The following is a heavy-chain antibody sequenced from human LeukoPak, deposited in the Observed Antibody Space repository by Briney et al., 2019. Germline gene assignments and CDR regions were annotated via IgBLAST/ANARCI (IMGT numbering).Heavy chain of an antibody. CDR3: AREPEGYYYDSSGLDY. Sequence: GGSLSLSCAASGFTFSSYAMHWVRQAPGKGLEWVAVISYDGSNKYYADSVKGRFTISRDNSKNTLYLQMNSLRAEDTAVYYCAREPEGYYYDSSGLDYWGQGTLVTVSS. J-gene: IGHJ4*02. V-gene: IGHV3-30-3*01. D-gene: IGHD3-22*01. CDR2: ISYDGSNK. CDR1: GFTFSSYA.